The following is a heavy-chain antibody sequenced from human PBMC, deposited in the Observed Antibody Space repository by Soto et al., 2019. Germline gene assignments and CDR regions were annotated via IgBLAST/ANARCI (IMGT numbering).Heavy chain of an antibody. Sequence: QVQLVESGGGVVQPGRSLRLSCAASGFTFSSYGMHWVRQAPGKGLEWVAVIWYDGSNKYYADSVKGRFTISRDNSKNTLYLQMNSLRAEDTAVYYCVRDQKYDFWSGYPDYWGQGTLVTVSS. CDR2: IWYDGSNK. J-gene: IGHJ4*02. D-gene: IGHD3-3*01. V-gene: IGHV3-33*01. CDR1: GFTFSSYG. CDR3: VRDQKYDFWSGYPDY.